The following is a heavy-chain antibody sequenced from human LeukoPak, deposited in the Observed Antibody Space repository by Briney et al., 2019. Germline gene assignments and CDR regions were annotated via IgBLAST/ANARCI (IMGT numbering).Heavy chain of an antibody. V-gene: IGHV4-39*07. Sequence: SETLSLTCTVSGDSISSSSYFWGWIRQPPGKGLEYIGSIYYSGTTYYNPSLRSRVTVSIDTSKNQFSLKLSSVTAADTAVYFCAREYSSGLSWFDPWGQGTLVTVSS. D-gene: IGHD6-19*01. CDR3: AREYSSGLSWFDP. CDR1: GDSISSSSYF. J-gene: IGHJ5*02. CDR2: IYYSGTT.